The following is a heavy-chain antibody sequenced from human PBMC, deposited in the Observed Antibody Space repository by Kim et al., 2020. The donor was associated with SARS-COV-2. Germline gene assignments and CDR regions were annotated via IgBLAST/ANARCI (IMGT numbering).Heavy chain of an antibody. CDR3: ARESATAHDC. CDR1: GFTFNAYI. D-gene: IGHD2-21*02. Sequence: GGSLRLSCAASGFTFNAYIMHWVRQAPGKGLEWVAVITNNGNYEYYADSVKGRFTITRDSSKNTLYLQMNSLRAADTAVYYCARESATAHDCWGQGTLVTVSS. J-gene: IGHJ4*02. CDR2: ITNNGNYE. V-gene: IGHV3-30-3*01.